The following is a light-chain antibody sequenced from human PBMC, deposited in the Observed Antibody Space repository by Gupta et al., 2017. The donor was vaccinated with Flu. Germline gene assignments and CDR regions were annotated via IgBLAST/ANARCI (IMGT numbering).Light chain of an antibody. CDR1: QGIGNW. CDR2: AAV. CDR3: QQGYTFPRT. J-gene: IGKJ1*01. Sequence: DIQMTQSPSSVAASIGDKITITCRASQGIGNWLAWYQQKPGKAPKLLIYAAVNLESGVPSRFSGTKSATEFALTIDSLQPDDFATYYCQQGYTFPRTFGQGTKVEVK. V-gene: IGKV1-12*01.